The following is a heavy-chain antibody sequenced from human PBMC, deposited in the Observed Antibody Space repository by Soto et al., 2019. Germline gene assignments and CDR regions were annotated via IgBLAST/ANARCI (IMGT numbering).Heavy chain of an antibody. CDR2: IFPGHSDP. CDR3: ARLKGWYSSDEGAIDI. J-gene: IGHJ3*02. V-gene: IGHV5-51*01. Sequence: GESLKISCKASGYSFTSYWIAWVRQMPGKGLEWMGVIFPGHSDPRYSPSFQGQVTISADKSISTAYLQWRSLKASDTAMYYCARLKGWYSSDEGAIDIWGQGTTVTVSS. CDR1: GYSFTSYW. D-gene: IGHD6-25*01.